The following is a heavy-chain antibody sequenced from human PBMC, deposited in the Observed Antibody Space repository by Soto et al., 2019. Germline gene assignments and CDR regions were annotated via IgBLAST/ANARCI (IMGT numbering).Heavy chain of an antibody. CDR2: IIPIFGTA. Sequence: QVQLVQSGAEVKKPGSSVKVSCKASGGTFSSYAISWVRQAPGQGLEWMGGIIPIFGTANYAQKFQGRVTIPADESTSTAYMELSSLRSEDTAVYYCARDLRPRAPWLVRNYYYGMDVWGQGTTVTVSS. CDR1: GGTFSSYA. CDR3: ARDLRPRAPWLVRNYYYGMDV. V-gene: IGHV1-69*01. D-gene: IGHD6-19*01. J-gene: IGHJ6*02.